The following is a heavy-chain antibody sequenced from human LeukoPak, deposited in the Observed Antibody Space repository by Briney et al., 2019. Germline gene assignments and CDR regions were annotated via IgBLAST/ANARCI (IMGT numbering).Heavy chain of an antibody. CDR2: INPNSGAT. Sequence: ASVRVSCKASGYTFTGEFMHWLRQGPGQGLEWMGWINPNSGATHYAQKFQGRIIMTRDTSIRTAYMELSRLTSDDTAIYYCARAWITATTSFDYWGQGTLVTVSS. J-gene: IGHJ4*02. V-gene: IGHV1-2*02. CDR1: GYTFTGEF. CDR3: ARAWITATTSFDY. D-gene: IGHD1-7*01.